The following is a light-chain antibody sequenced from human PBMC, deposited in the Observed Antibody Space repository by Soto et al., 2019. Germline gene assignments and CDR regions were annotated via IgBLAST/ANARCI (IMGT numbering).Light chain of an antibody. CDR2: DTS. V-gene: IGLV7-46*01. Sequence: QAVVTQEPSLTVSPGGTVTLTCDSSTGAVTSGHYPYWFQQKPGQAPRTLIYDTSNKHSWTPARFSGSLLGGKAALTLSGAQPEDEADYSCLVYYSGARVFGGGTKVTVL. CDR3: LVYYSGARV. CDR1: TGAVTSGHY. J-gene: IGLJ3*02.